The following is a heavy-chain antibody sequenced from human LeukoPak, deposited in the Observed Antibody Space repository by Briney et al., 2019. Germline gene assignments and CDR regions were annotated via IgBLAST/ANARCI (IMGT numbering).Heavy chain of an antibody. Sequence: ASVKVSCKASGGTFSSYAISWVRQAPGQGLEWMGRIIPILGIANYAQKFQGRVTITADKSTSTAYMELSSLRSEDTAVYYCARGLVSGRTDRAAAGKKRAYYFDYWGQGTLVTVSS. CDR3: ARGLVSGRTDRAAAGKKRAYYFDY. CDR2: IIPILGIA. V-gene: IGHV1-69*04. CDR1: GGTFSSYA. J-gene: IGHJ4*02. D-gene: IGHD6-13*01.